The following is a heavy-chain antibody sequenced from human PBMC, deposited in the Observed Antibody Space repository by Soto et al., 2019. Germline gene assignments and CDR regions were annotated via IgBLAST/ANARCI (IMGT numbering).Heavy chain of an antibody. D-gene: IGHD2-2*01. CDR2: IRTKVNSYAT. Sequence: EVQLVESGGGLVQPGGSLKVSCVASGFTFRDSAMDWVRQASGKGLEWVGRIRTKVNSYATAYAASVKGRFTISRDDSKNTAYLQMNSLKIEDTAVYYCTTGPVLPVGTHYYRSGVDVWGQGTTVTVSS. J-gene: IGHJ6*02. CDR1: GFTFRDSA. V-gene: IGHV3-73*02. CDR3: TTGPVLPVGTHYYRSGVDV.